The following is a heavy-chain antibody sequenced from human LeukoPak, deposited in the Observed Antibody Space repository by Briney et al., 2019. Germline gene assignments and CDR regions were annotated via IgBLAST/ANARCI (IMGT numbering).Heavy chain of an antibody. Sequence: SETLSLTCTVSGGSISSYYWSWIRQPPGKGLEWIGYIYYSGSTNYNPSLKSRVTISVDTSKNQFSLKLSSVTAADTAVYYCARAPRGVIAVAGYLDYWGQGTLVTVSS. J-gene: IGHJ4*02. D-gene: IGHD6-19*01. CDR1: GGSISSYY. V-gene: IGHV4-59*01. CDR2: IYYSGST. CDR3: ARAPRGVIAVAGYLDY.